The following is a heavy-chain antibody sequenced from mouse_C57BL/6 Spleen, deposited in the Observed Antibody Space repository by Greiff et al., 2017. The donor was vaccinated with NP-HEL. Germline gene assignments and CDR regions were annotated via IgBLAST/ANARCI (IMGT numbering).Heavy chain of an antibody. Sequence: EVQLHQSGPELVKPGASVKISCKASGYTFTDYYMNWVKQSHGKSLEWIGDINPNNGGTSYNQKFKGKATLTVDKSSSTAYMELRSLTSEDSAVYYCAYYGSIYWYFDVWGTGTTVTVSS. CDR1: GYTFTDYY. J-gene: IGHJ1*03. V-gene: IGHV1-26*01. CDR3: AYYGSIYWYFDV. CDR2: INPNNGGT. D-gene: IGHD1-1*01.